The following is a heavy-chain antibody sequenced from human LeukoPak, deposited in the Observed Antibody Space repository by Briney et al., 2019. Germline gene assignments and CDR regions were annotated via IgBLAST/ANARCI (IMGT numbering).Heavy chain of an antibody. D-gene: IGHD3-3*01. CDR2: ISHDGSSE. J-gene: IGHJ4*02. CDR3: ASRFEWLSSFDY. CDR1: GFTFSNYA. V-gene: IGHV3-30*03. Sequence: GGSLRLSCAASGFTFSNYAMHWVRQAPGKGLEWVALISHDGSSEYYGDSMKGRFTISRDNSRNTFHLQMNSLRAEDTAVYYCASRFEWLSSFDYWGQGTLVTVSS.